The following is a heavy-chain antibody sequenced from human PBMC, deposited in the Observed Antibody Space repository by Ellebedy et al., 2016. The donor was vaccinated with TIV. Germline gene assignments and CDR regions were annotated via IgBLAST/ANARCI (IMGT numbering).Heavy chain of an antibody. D-gene: IGHD5-12*01. J-gene: IGHJ4*02. CDR2: IYYSGST. CDR3: ARVAPPWLRSYYFDY. Sequence: SETLSLXCTVSGGSISSGGYYWSWIRQHPGKGLEWIGYIYYSGSTYYNPSLKSRVTISVDTSKNQFSLKLSSVTAADTAVYYCARVAPPWLRSYYFDYWGQGTLVTVSS. CDR1: GGSISSGGYY. V-gene: IGHV4-31*03.